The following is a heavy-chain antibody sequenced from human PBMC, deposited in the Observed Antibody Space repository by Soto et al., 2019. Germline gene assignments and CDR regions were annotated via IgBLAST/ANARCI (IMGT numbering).Heavy chain of an antibody. J-gene: IGHJ5*02. D-gene: IGHD3-3*01. Sequence: SETLSLTCTVSGRSISSSSYYWGWIRQPPGKGLEWIGSIYYSGSTYYNPSLKSRVTISVDTSKNQFSLKMSSVTAADTAVYYCAMASSITIFGVVISNWFDPWGQGTLVT. V-gene: IGHV4-39*01. CDR3: AMASSITIFGVVISNWFDP. CDR1: GRSISSSSYY. CDR2: IYYSGST.